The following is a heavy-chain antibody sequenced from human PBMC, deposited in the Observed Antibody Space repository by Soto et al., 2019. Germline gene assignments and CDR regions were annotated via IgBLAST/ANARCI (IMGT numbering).Heavy chain of an antibody. V-gene: IGHV5-51*01. CDR2: IYPGDSDT. CDR1: GYSFTSYW. J-gene: IGHJ6*02. Sequence: GESLKISCKGSGYSFTSYWIGWVRQMPGKGLEWMGIIYPGDSDTRYSPSFQGQVTISADKSISTAYLQWSSLKASDTAMYYCARLRGRYYYYYGMDVWGQGTTLTVSS. CDR3: ARLRGRYYYYYGMDV.